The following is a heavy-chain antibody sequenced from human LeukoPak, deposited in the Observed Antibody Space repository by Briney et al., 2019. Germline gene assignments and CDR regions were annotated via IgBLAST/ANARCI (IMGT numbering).Heavy chain of an antibody. D-gene: IGHD6-19*01. J-gene: IGHJ4*02. Sequence: SETLSLTCTVSGGSISSYYWSWIRQPPGKGLEWIGYIYYSGSTNYNPSLKSRVTISVDTSKNQFSLKLSSVTAADTAVYYCASQLLAVAGFDYWGQGTLVTVSS. CDR3: ASQLLAVAGFDY. CDR2: IYYSGST. CDR1: GGSISSYY. V-gene: IGHV4-59*08.